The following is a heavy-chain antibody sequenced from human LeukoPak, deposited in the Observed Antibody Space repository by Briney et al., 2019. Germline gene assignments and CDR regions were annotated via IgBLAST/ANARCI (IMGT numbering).Heavy chain of an antibody. CDR2: IYYSGST. V-gene: IGHV4-39*01. CDR1: GASISSNSYY. CDR3: ASLRPEGVAGTY. D-gene: IGHD6-19*01. J-gene: IGHJ4*02. Sequence: SETLSLTCTVSGASISSNSYYWGWIRQPPGKGLEWIGSIYYSGSTYYNPSLKSRVTISVDTSKNQFSLKLSSVTAADTAVYYCASLRPEGVAGTYWGQGTLVTVSS.